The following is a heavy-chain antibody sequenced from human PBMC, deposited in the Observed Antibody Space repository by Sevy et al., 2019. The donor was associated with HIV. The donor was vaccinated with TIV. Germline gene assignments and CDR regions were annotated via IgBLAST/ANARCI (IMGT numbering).Heavy chain of an antibody. CDR1: GFTFRRYG. CDR3: AKDPFEGDVISNFDS. D-gene: IGHD2-21*01. CDR2: IWFDGTQK. V-gene: IGHV3-33*06. Sequence: GGSLRLSCAASGFTFRRYGMHWVRRAPGKGLEWVAGIWFDGTQKYYLESVKGRFSISRDNSKKMVYLQMNSLRAEDTAVYYCAKDPFEGDVISNFDSWGQGTLVTVSS. J-gene: IGHJ4*02.